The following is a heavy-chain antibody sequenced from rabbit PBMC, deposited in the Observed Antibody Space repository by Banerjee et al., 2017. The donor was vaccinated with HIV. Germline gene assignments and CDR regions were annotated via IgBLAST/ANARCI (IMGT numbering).Heavy chain of an antibody. CDR1: GFDVNPYYM. D-gene: IGHD6-1*01. V-gene: IGHV1S45*01. J-gene: IGHJ2*01. CDR3: ARWVDYACYGYAYDAFDP. CDR2: ITTSSASA. Sequence: QEQLKESGGGLVQPGGSLKLSCKASGFDVNPYYMSWVRQAPGKGLEWIGCITTSSASAYYASWVNGRFTITKTSSTTVTLQMTSLTAADTATYFCARWVDYACYGYAYDAFDPWGPGTLVTVS.